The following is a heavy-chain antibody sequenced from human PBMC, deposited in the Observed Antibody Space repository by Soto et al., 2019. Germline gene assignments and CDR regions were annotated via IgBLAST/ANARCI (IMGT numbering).Heavy chain of an antibody. CDR2: MNPNSGNT. CDR3: ARGVYDFWSGSKRYYYYMDV. CDR1: GYTFTSYD. Sequence: ASVKVSCKASGYTFTSYDINWVRQATGQGLEWMGWMNPNSGNTGYAQKFQGRVTMTRNTSIGTAYMELSSLRSEDTAVYYCARGVYDFWSGSKRYYYYMDVWGKGTTVTVSS. V-gene: IGHV1-8*01. J-gene: IGHJ6*03. D-gene: IGHD3-3*01.